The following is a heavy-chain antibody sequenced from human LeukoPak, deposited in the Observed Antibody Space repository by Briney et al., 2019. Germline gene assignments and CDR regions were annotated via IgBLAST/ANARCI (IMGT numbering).Heavy chain of an antibody. J-gene: IGHJ4*02. CDR2: IWYDGSNK. CDR1: GFTFSSYG. Sequence: PGGSLRLSCAASGFTFSSYGMHWVRQAPGKGLEWVAVIWYDGSNKYYADSVKGRFTISRDNSKKTLYLEMNSLRAEDTGVYYCAKELGMDYFDYWGQGTRVTVSS. CDR3: AKELGMDYFDY. V-gene: IGHV3-33*06. D-gene: IGHD5-24*01.